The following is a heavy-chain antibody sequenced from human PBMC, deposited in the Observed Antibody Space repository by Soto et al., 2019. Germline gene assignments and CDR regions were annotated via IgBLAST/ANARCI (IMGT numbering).Heavy chain of an antibody. CDR3: ARVYPDYYYYYYMDV. J-gene: IGHJ6*03. Sequence: GASVKVSCKASGYTFTSYDINWVRQATGQGLEWMGWMNPNSGNTGYAQKFQGRVTMTRNTSISTAYMELSSLRSEDTAVYYCARVYPDYYYYYYMDVWGKGTTVTVSS. V-gene: IGHV1-8*01. CDR2: MNPNSGNT. CDR1: GYTFTSYD.